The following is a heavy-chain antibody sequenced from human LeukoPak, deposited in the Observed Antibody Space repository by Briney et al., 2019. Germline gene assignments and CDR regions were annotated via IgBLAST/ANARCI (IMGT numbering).Heavy chain of an antibody. D-gene: IGHD3-22*01. V-gene: IGHV4-39*07. CDR2: IYYSGST. J-gene: IGHJ4*02. CDR1: GGSISFSSYN. CDR3: ARDGSGYSFVY. Sequence: PSETLSLTCTVSGGSISFSSYNWGWIRQPPGKGLEWIGCIYYSGSTYYNPSLKSRVSMSVDPSKKQFSLKLNSVTAADTAVYYCARDGSGYSFVYWGQGALVTVSS.